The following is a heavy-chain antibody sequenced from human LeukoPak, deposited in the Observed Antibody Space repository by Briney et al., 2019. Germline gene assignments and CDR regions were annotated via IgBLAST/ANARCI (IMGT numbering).Heavy chain of an antibody. Sequence: GGSLRLSCAASGFTVSSDYMSWVRQAPGKGLEWVSVIYSGGSTYYADSVKGRFTISRDKSKNTVYLQMNSLRFEDTAMYYCARNWFDPWGQGTLVNVSS. V-gene: IGHV3-53*05. CDR1: GFTVSSDY. J-gene: IGHJ5*02. CDR2: IYSGGST. CDR3: ARNWFDP.